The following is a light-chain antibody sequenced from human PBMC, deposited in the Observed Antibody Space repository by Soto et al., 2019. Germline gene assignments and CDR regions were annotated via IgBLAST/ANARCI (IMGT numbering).Light chain of an antibody. Sequence: EIVLTQSPGTLSLSPGERATLSFRASQSISSNFLAWYQQKPGRAPRLLIYGASSRATGIPDRFSGSGSGTDFTLTISSLEPEDFAVYYCQQRSNWPTFGQGTRLEIK. CDR1: QSISSNF. CDR3: QQRSNWPT. CDR2: GAS. J-gene: IGKJ5*01. V-gene: IGKV3D-20*02.